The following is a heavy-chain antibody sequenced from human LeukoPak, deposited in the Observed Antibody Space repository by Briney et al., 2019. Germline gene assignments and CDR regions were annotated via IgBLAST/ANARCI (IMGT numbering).Heavy chain of an antibody. Sequence: GGSLILSCAASGFIFSSYAVSWVRQAPGKGLEWVSAISGSGGSTYYADSVKGRFTISRDNSKNTLYLQMNSLRAEDTAVYYCAKGEPSIRRGFFDYWGQGTLVTVSS. D-gene: IGHD6-6*01. CDR3: AKGEPSIRRGFFDY. J-gene: IGHJ4*02. V-gene: IGHV3-23*01. CDR1: GFIFSSYA. CDR2: ISGSGGST.